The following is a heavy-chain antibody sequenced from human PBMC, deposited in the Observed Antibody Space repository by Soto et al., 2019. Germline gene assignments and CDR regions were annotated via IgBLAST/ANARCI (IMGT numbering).Heavy chain of an antibody. J-gene: IGHJ6*02. CDR1: SAPVSSSTYT. V-gene: IGHV4-39*01. Sequence: QLQLQESGPGLVKPSETLSLTCTVSSAPVSSSTYTWGWIRQPPGKGLEWIGRIYYGGSTYYNPSLNSGVTVSVEMSKNQFSLKMTSVTAAATAVSYCARLNGYGIRSSSNGHYAMDVWGQGTTVTVSS. D-gene: IGHD2-2*01. CDR2: IYYGGST. CDR3: ARLNGYGIRSSSNGHYAMDV.